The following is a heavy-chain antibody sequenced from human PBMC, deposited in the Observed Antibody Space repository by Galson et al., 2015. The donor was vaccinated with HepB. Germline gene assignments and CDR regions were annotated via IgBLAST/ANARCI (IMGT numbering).Heavy chain of an antibody. CDR1: GFTFSSHA. CDR3: ATRDWGLVPGG. Sequence: SLRLSCAASGFTFSSHAMNWVRQAPGKGLEWVSGINSDSSGPNHADSVRGRFTISRDNSRNTLYLQMNSLRAEDTAVYHCATRDWGLVPGGWGQGSLVTVSS. V-gene: IGHV3-23*01. CDR2: INSDSSGP. J-gene: IGHJ4*02. D-gene: IGHD2-21*01.